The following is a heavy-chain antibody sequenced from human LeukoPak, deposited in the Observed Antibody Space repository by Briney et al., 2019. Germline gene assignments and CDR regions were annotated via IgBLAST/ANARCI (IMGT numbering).Heavy chain of an antibody. CDR1: GFTFSSYA. CDR3: ARGGGRYPGAFDI. Sequence: PGGSLRLSCAASGFTFSSYAMHWVRQAPGKWLEWVAVISYDGSNKYYADSVKGRFTISRDNSKNTLYLQMNSLRAEDTAVYYCARGGGRYPGAFDIWGQGTMVTVSS. D-gene: IGHD2-2*02. CDR2: ISYDGSNK. V-gene: IGHV3-30-3*01. J-gene: IGHJ3*02.